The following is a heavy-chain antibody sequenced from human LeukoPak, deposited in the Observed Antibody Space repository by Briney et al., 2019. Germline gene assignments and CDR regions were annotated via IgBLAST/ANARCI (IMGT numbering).Heavy chain of an antibody. J-gene: IGHJ4*02. CDR2: IDSSGSTV. D-gene: IGHD2-15*01. V-gene: IGHV3-48*03. CDR1: GFSFSSYE. Sequence: PGGSLRLSCEASGFSFSSYEMNWVRQAPGKGLEWVSYIDSSGSTVYYADSVKGRFTISRDNAKNSLYLQMNSLRAEDTAVYYCARATFLRYCSGDNCYFDHWGQGTLVTVSS. CDR3: ARATFLRYCSGDNCYFDH.